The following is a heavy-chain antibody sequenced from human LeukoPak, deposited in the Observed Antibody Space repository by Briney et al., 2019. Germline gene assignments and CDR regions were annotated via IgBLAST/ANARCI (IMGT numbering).Heavy chain of an antibody. CDR3: ARLDITVIPY. V-gene: IGHV1-2*02. CDR2: INPNSGGT. Sequence: ASVKVSCRASGYTFTGYYLHWVRQAPGQGLEWLGWINPNSGGTNYAQKFQGRVTMTRDTSISTAYMGLSGLTSDDTAVYYCARLDITVIPYWGQGTLVTVSS. D-gene: IGHD3-22*01. CDR1: GYTFTGYY. J-gene: IGHJ4*02.